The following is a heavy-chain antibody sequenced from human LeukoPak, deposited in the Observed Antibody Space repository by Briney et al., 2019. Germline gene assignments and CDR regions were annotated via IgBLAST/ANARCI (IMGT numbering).Heavy chain of an antibody. V-gene: IGHV3-23*01. CDR1: GFTFSSYG. CDR2: ISPSGTDT. J-gene: IGHJ4*02. CDR3: AKRGGYETMAAFDY. D-gene: IGHD3-10*01. Sequence: GGSLRLSCAASGFTFSSYGMHWVRQAPGKGLEWVSAISPSGTDTYYADSVKGRFTISRDNSKNTLYLQMSSLRAEDSAVYYCAKRGGYETMAAFDYWDQGTLVTVSS.